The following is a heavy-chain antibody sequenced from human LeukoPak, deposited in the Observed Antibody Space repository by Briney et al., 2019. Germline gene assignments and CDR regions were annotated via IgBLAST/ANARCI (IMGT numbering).Heavy chain of an antibody. J-gene: IGHJ1*01. D-gene: IGHD1-1*01. CDR1: GYTFTTYD. CDR2: INPDSGNT. Sequence: ASVKVSCKASGYTFTTYDINWVRQATGQGLQWMGWINPDSGNTGYAQKFQGRITITRNTSISTVYMELSSLRSEDTAVYYCARGPPTAQYFQHWGQGTLVTVSS. V-gene: IGHV1-8*03. CDR3: ARGPPTAQYFQH.